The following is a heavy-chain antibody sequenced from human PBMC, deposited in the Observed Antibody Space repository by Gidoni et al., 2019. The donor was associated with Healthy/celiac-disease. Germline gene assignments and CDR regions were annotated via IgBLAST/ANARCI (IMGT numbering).Heavy chain of an antibody. CDR3: ARDSYGYRYFDY. V-gene: IGHV1-69*04. J-gene: IGHJ4*02. Sequence: GSSVKVSCKAPGGTFSSYAISWVRQAPGQGLEWMGRIIPLLGIANYAQKFQGRVTITADKSTSTAYMELSSLRSEDTAVYYCARDSYGYRYFDYWGQGTLVTVSS. CDR1: GGTFSSYA. CDR2: IIPLLGIA. D-gene: IGHD5-12*01.